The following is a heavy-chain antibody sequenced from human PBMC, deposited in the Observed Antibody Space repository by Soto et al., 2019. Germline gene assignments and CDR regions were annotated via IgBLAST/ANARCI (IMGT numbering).Heavy chain of an antibody. D-gene: IGHD3-3*01. Sequence: QVQLVQSGAEVKKPGSSVKVSCKASGGTFSSYAISWVRQAPGQGLEWMGGIIPIFGTANYAQKFQGRVTITADESTSTAYMERSSLRSEDTAVYYCTRGRFLEWLSSAYSFDSWGQGPLVTVSS. CDR2: IIPIFGTA. CDR1: GGTFSSYA. V-gene: IGHV1-69*01. CDR3: TRGRFLEWLSSAYSFDS. J-gene: IGHJ4*02.